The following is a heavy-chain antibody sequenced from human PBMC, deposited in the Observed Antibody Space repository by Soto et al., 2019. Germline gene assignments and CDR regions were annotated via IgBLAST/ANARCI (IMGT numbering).Heavy chain of an antibody. CDR1: GGSVSSGSYY. Sequence: KTSETLSLTCTVSGGSVSSGSYYWSWIRQPPGKGLEWIGYIYYSGSTNYNPSLKSRVTISVDTSKNQFSLKLSSVTAADTAVYYCARDRIVGADYYYGMDVWGQGTTVTVSS. CDR3: ARDRIVGADYYYGMDV. D-gene: IGHD1-26*01. J-gene: IGHJ6*02. CDR2: IYYSGST. V-gene: IGHV4-61*01.